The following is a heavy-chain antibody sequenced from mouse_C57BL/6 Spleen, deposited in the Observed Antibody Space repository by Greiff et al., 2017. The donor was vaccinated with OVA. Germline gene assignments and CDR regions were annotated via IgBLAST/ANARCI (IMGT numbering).Heavy chain of an antibody. CDR2: IDPSDSYT. J-gene: IGHJ2*01. CDR3: AIQLPFDY. V-gene: IGHV1-50*01. CDR1: GYTFTSYW. D-gene: IGHD4-1*02. Sequence: QVQLQQPGAELVKPGASVKLSCKASGYTFTSYWMQWVKQRPGQGLEWIGEIDPSDSYTNYNQKFKGKATLTVDTSSSTAYMQLSSLTSEDSAVYYCAIQLPFDYWGQGTTLTVSS.